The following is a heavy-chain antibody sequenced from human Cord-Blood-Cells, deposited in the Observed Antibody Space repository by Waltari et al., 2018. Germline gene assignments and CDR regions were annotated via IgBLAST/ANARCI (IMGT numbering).Heavy chain of an antibody. D-gene: IGHD1-26*01. V-gene: IGHV3-23*01. CDR1: GFTFRRYA. CDR3: AKGEAGATGY. CDR2: ISGSGGRT. J-gene: IGHJ4*02. Sequence: EVQLLESGGGLVQPGGSMRLSCAASGFTFRRYAMSWVRQAPGKGREWVSAISGSGGRTYYADSVKGRFTISRDNSKNTLYLQMNSLRAEDTAVYYCAKGEAGATGYWGQGTLVTVSS.